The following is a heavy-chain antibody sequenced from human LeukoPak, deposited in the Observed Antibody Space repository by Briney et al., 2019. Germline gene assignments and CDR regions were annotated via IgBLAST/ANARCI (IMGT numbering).Heavy chain of an antibody. CDR1: GGSFSSGTFY. Sequence: SETLSLTCTFSGGSFSSGTFYWAWIRQPPGKGLEWIGSIHFSGGTYYNPSLKSRVTISVDTSKNQFSLKVTSVTAADTAVYYCAREGGVPAANNWFDPWGQGTLVTVSS. J-gene: IGHJ5*02. CDR3: AREGGVPAANNWFDP. V-gene: IGHV4-39*02. CDR2: IHFSGGT. D-gene: IGHD2-2*01.